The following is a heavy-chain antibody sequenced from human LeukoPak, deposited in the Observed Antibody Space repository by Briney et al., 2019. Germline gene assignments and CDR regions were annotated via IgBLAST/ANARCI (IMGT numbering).Heavy chain of an antibody. CDR2: IKQDGDEE. CDR1: GFMFSFYW. Sequence: GGSLRLSCATSGFMFSFYWMNWVRQAPGEGLEWVAAIKQDGDEEEYVGPVRGLFIISRDNAKNSLFLQMNSLRVEDTAVYYCVRDLWGSGSYWGQGTLVTVSS. J-gene: IGHJ4*02. D-gene: IGHD3-10*01. CDR3: VRDLWGSGSY. V-gene: IGHV3-7*05.